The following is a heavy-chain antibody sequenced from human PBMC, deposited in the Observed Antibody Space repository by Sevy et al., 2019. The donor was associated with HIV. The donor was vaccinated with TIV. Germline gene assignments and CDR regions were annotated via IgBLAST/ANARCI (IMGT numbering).Heavy chain of an antibody. CDR1: GGTFSSYA. CDR3: AGVEYSSSSDYYYGMDV. V-gene: IGHV1-69*13. D-gene: IGHD6-6*01. Sequence: ASVKVSCKASGGTFSSYAISWVRQAPGQGLEWMGGIIPIFGTANYAPKFQGRVTVTADESTCRAYMELSSLRSEETAEYYYAGVEYSSSSDYYYGMDVWGQGTTVTVSS. CDR2: IIPIFGTA. J-gene: IGHJ6*02.